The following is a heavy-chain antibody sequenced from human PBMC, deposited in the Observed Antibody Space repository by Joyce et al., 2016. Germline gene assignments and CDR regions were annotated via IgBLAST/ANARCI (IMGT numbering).Heavy chain of an antibody. CDR3: ARLRRWSGPSDC. CDR2: INRDGSNT. J-gene: IGHJ4*02. Sequence: EVQLVESGGGLVQPGGSLRLSCAASGFTFSSYWVYWVRKAPGKGLVWVSRINRDGSNTTYADSVKGRFTISRDNAKNTLYLQMNSLRAEDTAVYYCARLRRWSGPSDCWGQGTLVTVSS. CDR1: GFTFSSYW. D-gene: IGHD4-23*01. V-gene: IGHV3-74*03.